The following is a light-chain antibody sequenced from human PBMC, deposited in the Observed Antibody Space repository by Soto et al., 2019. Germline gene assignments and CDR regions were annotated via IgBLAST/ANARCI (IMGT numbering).Light chain of an antibody. V-gene: IGKV3-11*01. CDR2: DAS. CDR1: QSVSSY. J-gene: IGKJ1*01. CDR3: QQRSNWPWT. Sequence: EIVLTQSPATLSLSPGERATLSCWASQSVSSYLAWYQHKPGQAPRLLIYDASNRATGIPARFSGSGSGKDFTLTISSLEPEDFAVYYCQQRSNWPWTFGQGTKVEIK.